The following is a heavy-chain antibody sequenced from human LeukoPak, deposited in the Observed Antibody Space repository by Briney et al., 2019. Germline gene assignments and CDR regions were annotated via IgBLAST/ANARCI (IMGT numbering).Heavy chain of an antibody. CDR2: IYSDNT. CDR1: GFTVSTNS. V-gene: IGHV3-53*01. CDR3: ARRAGAYSHPYDY. J-gene: IGHJ4*02. D-gene: IGHD4/OR15-4a*01. Sequence: GGSLRLSCTVSGFTVSTNSMSWVRQAPGKGLEWVSFIYSDNTHYSDSVKGRFTISRDNSKNTLYLQMNSLRAEDTAVYYCARRAGAYSHPYDYWGQRTLVTVSS.